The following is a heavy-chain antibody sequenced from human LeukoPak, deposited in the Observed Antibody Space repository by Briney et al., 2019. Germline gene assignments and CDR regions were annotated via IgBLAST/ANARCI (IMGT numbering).Heavy chain of an antibody. D-gene: IGHD3-10*01. V-gene: IGHV4-34*01. J-gene: IGHJ4*02. CDR3: ARRRPGSGCIDVDY. Sequence: SETLSLTCAVYGGSFSGYYWSWIRQPPGKGLEWIGEINHSGSTNYNPSLKSRVTISVDTSKNQFSLKLSSGTAADTAVYYCARRRPGSGCIDVDYWGQGTLVTVSS. CDR2: INHSGST. CDR1: GGSFSGYY.